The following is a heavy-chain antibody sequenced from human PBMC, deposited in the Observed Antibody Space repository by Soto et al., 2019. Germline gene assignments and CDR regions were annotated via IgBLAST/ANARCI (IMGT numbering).Heavy chain of an antibody. CDR3: ARSVRGGRSYYYYGMDV. CDR2: ISYDGSNK. Sequence: VESGGGVVQPGRSLRLSCAASGFTFSSYGMHWVRQAPGKGLEWVAVISYDGSNKYYADSVKGRFTISRDNSKNTLYLQMNSLRAEYTAVYYCARSVRGGRSYYYYGMDVWGQGTTVTVSS. CDR1: GFTFSSYG. D-gene: IGHD2-15*01. V-gene: IGHV3-30*03. J-gene: IGHJ6*02.